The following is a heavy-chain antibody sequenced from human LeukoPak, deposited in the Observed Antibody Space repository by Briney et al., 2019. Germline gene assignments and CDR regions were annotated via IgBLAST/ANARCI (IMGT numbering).Heavy chain of an antibody. CDR2: MNPNCGNT. D-gene: IGHD3-9*01. CDR3: AREYDILTGYYGPNGMDV. V-gene: IGHV1-8*01. J-gene: IGHJ6*02. CDR1: GYTFTSYD. Sequence: ASVKVSCKASGYTFTSYDINWVRQATGQGLEWMGWMNPNCGNTGYAQKFQGRVTMTRNTSISTAYMELSSLRSEDTAVYYCAREYDILTGYYGPNGMDVWGQGTTVTVS.